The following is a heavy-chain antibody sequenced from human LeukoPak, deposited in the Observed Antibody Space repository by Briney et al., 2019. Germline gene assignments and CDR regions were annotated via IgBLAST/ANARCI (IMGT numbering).Heavy chain of an antibody. CDR3: ARDFPPGYCSSTSCSNYYYYYMDV. Sequence: PSETLSLTCAVYGGPFSGYYWSWIRQPPGKGLEWIGEINHSGSTNYNPSLKSRVTISVDTSKDQFSLKLSSVTAADTAVYYCARDFPPGYCSSTSCSNYYYYYMDVWGKGTTVTVSS. D-gene: IGHD2-2*01. CDR2: INHSGST. J-gene: IGHJ6*03. V-gene: IGHV4-34*01. CDR1: GGPFSGYY.